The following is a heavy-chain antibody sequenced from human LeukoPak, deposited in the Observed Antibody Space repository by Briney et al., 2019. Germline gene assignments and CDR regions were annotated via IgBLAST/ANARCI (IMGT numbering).Heavy chain of an antibody. V-gene: IGHV4-34*01. D-gene: IGHD3-10*01. CDR3: ARRRIFYYGSGSSNWFDP. CDR1: GGSFSGYY. Sequence: SETLSLTCAVYGGSFSGYYWSWIRQPPGKGLEWIGEINHGGSTNYNPSLKSGGTISVDTSKNQFSLNLSSVTAADTAVYYCARRRIFYYGSGSSNWFDPWGQGTLVTVSS. J-gene: IGHJ5*02. CDR2: INHGGST.